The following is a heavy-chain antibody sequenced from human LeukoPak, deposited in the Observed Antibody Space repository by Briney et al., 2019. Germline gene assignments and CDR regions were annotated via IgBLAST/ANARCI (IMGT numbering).Heavy chain of an antibody. J-gene: IGHJ4*02. Sequence: ASVKVSCKASGGTFSNYAISWVRQAPGQGLEWMGGIIPIFGTANYAQKFQGRVTITTDESTSTAYMGLSSLRSEDTAVYYCAAWWFGELKFDYWGQGTLVTVSS. CDR1: GGTFSNYA. D-gene: IGHD3-10*01. CDR2: IIPIFGTA. V-gene: IGHV1-69*05. CDR3: AAWWFGELKFDY.